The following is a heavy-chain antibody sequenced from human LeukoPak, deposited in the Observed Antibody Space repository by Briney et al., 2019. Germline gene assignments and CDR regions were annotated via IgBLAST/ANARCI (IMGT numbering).Heavy chain of an antibody. D-gene: IGHD4-11*01. CDR2: IYITGTT. Sequence: SETLSLTCTVSGNSLSGYNWTWIRQPAGKGVEWIGLIYITGTTYYNPSLDTRLTMSLDTSKNQFSLKLTSVTAADTAVYYCARSSNYASDIWGQGTVVTVSS. J-gene: IGHJ3*02. CDR3: ARSSNYASDI. V-gene: IGHV4-4*07. CDR1: GNSLSGYN.